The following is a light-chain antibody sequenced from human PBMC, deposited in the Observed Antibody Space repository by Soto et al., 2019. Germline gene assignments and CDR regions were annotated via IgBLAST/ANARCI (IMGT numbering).Light chain of an antibody. J-gene: IGKJ3*01. CDR3: QQYYSYPPS. CDR2: AAS. Sequence: AIRMTQSPSSLSASTGDRVTITCRASQGISSYLAWYQQKPGKAPKLLIYAASTLQSGVPSRLSGSGSGTDFTLTISSLQPEDFATYYCQQYYSYPPSFGPGTKVYIK. V-gene: IGKV1-8*01. CDR1: QGISSY.